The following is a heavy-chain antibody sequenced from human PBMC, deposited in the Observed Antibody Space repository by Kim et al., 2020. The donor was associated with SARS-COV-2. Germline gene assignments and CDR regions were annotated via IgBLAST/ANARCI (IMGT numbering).Heavy chain of an antibody. CDR1: GGSFSGYY. CDR2: INHSGST. J-gene: IGHJ6*02. V-gene: IGHV4-34*01. CDR3: ARGAKGYCSSTSCSKYYYYGMDV. D-gene: IGHD2-2*01. Sequence: SETLSLTCAVYGGSFSGYYWSWIRQPPGKGLEWIGEINHSGSTNYNPSLKSRVTISVDTSKNQFSLKLSSVTAADTAVYYCARGAKGYCSSTSCSKYYYYGMDVWGQGTTVTVSS.